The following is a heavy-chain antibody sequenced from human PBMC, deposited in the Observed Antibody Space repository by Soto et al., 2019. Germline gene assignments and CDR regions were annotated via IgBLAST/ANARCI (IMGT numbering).Heavy chain of an antibody. CDR3: AAKSYYYGSGSSPNWFDP. D-gene: IGHD3-10*01. V-gene: IGHV1-69*01. CDR1: GDTFSSYV. CDR2: IIPIFGTA. J-gene: IGHJ5*02. Sequence: SVKVDCKASGDTFSSYVISWVRQAPGQGLEWMGGIIPIFGTANYAQKFQGRVTITADESTSTAYMELSSLRSEDTAVYYCAAKSYYYGSGSSPNWFDPWGQGTLVTVSS.